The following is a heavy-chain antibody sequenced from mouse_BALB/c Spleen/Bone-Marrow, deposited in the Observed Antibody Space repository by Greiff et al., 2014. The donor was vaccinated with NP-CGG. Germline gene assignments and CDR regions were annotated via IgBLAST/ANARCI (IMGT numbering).Heavy chain of an antibody. D-gene: IGHD2-4*01. CDR2: IYPGDGDT. V-gene: IGHV1-87*01. Sequence: SGAELARPGASVKLSCKASGYTFTSYWMQWVKQRPGQGLEWIGVIYPGDGDTRYTQKFKGKATLTADKSSSTAYMQLSSLASEDSAVYYCASYYDYDGRGYWGQGTTLTVAS. CDR1: GYTFTSYW. J-gene: IGHJ2*01. CDR3: ASYYDYDGRGY.